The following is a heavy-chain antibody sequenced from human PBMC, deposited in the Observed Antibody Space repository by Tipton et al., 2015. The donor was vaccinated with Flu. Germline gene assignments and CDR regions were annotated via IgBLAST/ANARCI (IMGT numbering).Heavy chain of an antibody. V-gene: IGHV4-4*07. CDR1: GGSLSSFY. J-gene: IGHJ4*02. Sequence: TLSLNCTVSGGSLSSFYSTWIRQPAGKGLEWIGRIYSSGITKYNPSLKSRVTMSVDTSKNQFSLSLSSVTAADTAVYYCARGSGSGTFVIFDYWGQGTLVAVSS. D-gene: IGHD3-10*01. CDR3: ARGSGSGTFVIFDY. CDR2: IYSSGIT.